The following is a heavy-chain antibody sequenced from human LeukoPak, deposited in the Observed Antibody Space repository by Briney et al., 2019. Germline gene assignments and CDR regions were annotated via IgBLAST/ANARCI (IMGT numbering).Heavy chain of an antibody. CDR1: GYIFTSYG. D-gene: IGHD3-22*01. V-gene: IGHV1-18*01. J-gene: IGHJ4*02. CDR2: ISVYNGNT. CDR3: ARVQPHRIHYDNSDYPTRNDY. Sequence: RASVKVSCKASGYIFTSYGISWVRQAPGQGLEWMGWISVYNGNTNYVQKFQGRIIMTTDTSTSTAYMELRNLRSDDTAVYYCARVQPHRIHYDNSDYPTRNDYWGQGTLVTVSS.